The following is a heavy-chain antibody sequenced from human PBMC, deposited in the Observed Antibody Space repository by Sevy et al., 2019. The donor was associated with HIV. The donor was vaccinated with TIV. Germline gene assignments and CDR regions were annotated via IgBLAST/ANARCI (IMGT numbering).Heavy chain of an antibody. J-gene: IGHJ4*02. CDR3: ARGGYYYDNAAYYAFES. V-gene: IGHV3-33*01. CDR2: IWSDGAYQ. CDR1: GFTFSNYA. D-gene: IGHD3-22*01. Sequence: GGSLRLSCAAAGFTFSNYAMHWVRQAPGKGLEWVAIIWSDGAYQYHWDSVKCRFTFSRDNSKNTLYLQMNNVRVEETAVYYCARGGYYYDNAAYYAFESWGQRTLVTVSS.